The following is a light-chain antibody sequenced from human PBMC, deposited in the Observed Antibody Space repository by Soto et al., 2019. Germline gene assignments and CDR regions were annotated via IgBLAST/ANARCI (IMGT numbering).Light chain of an antibody. CDR1: SGHSDYT. CDR2: INSDGTY. CDR3: QTWLTGIHV. J-gene: IGLJ3*02. V-gene: IGLV4-69*01. Sequence: QLVLTQSPSASASRGASVKLTCTLSSGHSDYTIAWHQQQPGKGLRYLMKINSDGTYNKGEGIPDRFSGSSSGNERSLTISSLHSDDETDYYCQTWLTGIHVFGGGTKLTVL.